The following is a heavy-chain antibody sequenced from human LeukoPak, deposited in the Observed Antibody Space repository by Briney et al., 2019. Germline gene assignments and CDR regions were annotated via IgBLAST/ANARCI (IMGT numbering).Heavy chain of an antibody. CDR2: ISHSGSS. Sequence: SETLSLTCAVSGYSISSCYFWALLRHAPGEGPELIGSISHSGSSYSNPSLKSRVIVSLETSNTQFSLRLTSVTAADKATYYCARDGYYYDGTFEYWGQGIRVAVSS. CDR1: GYSISSCYF. CDR3: ARDGYYYDGTFEY. V-gene: IGHV4-38-2*02. D-gene: IGHD3-22*01. J-gene: IGHJ4*02.